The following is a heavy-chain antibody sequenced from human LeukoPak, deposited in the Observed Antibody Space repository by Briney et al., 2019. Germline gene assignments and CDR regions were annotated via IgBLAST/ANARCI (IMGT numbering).Heavy chain of an antibody. Sequence: SETLSLTCAVYGGSFSGYYWSWIRQPPGKGLEWIGEINHSGSTNYNPSLKSRVTISVDTSKNQFSLKLSSVTAADTAVYYCARRRYCSGGSCYRIDQNWFDPWGQGTLVTVSS. CDR2: INHSGST. CDR1: GGSFSGYY. V-gene: IGHV4-34*01. D-gene: IGHD2-15*01. CDR3: ARRRYCSGGSCYRIDQNWFDP. J-gene: IGHJ5*02.